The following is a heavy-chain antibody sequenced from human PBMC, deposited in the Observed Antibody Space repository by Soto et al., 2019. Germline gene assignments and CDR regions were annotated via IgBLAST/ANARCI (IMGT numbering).Heavy chain of an antibody. Sequence: PSETLSLTCTVSGGSIRSSTYYWGWIRQPPGKGLEWIGSIYYSGSTHNTPSLKSRVTMSVDTYTNQFSLKLNSVTAADTAVYYCTRQEGGAAADRPLDDWGKGTLVTVAS. D-gene: IGHD6-13*01. CDR1: GGSIRSSTYY. V-gene: IGHV4-39*01. J-gene: IGHJ4*02. CDR2: IYYSGST. CDR3: TRQEGGAAADRPLDD.